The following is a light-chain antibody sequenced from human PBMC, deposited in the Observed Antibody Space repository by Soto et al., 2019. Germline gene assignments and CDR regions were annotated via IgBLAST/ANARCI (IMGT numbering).Light chain of an antibody. J-gene: IGKJ4*01. V-gene: IGKV3D-15*01. CDR1: QSVSSN. Sequence: EIVMTQSPATLSVSPGERATLSCRASQSVSSNLAWYQQKPGQAPRLLLYGASTRATGIPARVSGSGSGTEFTLTISSLQSEDFAVYYCQQYNNWPPGTFGGGTKVAIK. CDR2: GAS. CDR3: QQYNNWPPGT.